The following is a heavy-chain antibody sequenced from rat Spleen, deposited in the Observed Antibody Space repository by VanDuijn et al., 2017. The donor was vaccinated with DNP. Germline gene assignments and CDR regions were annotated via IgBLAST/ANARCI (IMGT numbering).Heavy chain of an antibody. D-gene: IGHD1-12*02. Sequence: EVQLVESGGDLVQPGRSLKLSCVASGFTFSYYWMAWIRQVPGKGLEWIASITSGSGTTSYPDSVKGRFTISRDDAKETLSLQMNSLRSEDTATYYCARVGDLHDGGDGDVLDAWGQGTSVTVSS. CDR2: ITSGSGTT. J-gene: IGHJ4*01. CDR3: ARVGDLHDGGDGDVLDA. CDR1: GFTFSYYW. V-gene: IGHV5-31*01.